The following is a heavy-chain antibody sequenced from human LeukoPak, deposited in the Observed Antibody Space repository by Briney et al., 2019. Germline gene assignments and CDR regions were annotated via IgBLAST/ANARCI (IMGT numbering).Heavy chain of an antibody. Sequence: GGSLRLSCAAPGFTFSSYSMNWVRQAPGKGLEWVSSISSSSSYIYYADSVKGRFTISRDNAKNSLYLQMNSLRAEDTAVYYCAREAGYPRGSTVTTLGYWGQGTLVTVSS. D-gene: IGHD4-11*01. CDR3: AREAGYPRGSTVTTLGY. CDR1: GFTFSSYS. V-gene: IGHV3-21*01. CDR2: ISSSSSYI. J-gene: IGHJ4*02.